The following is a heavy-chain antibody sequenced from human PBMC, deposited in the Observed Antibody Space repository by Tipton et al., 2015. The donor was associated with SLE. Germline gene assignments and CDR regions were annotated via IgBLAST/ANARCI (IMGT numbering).Heavy chain of an antibody. Sequence: GLVKPSETLSLTCAVYGGSFSGYYWSWIRQPPGKGLEWIGEINHSGSTNYNPSLKSRVTISVDTSKNQFSLKLSSVTAADTAVYYCARVYSSSWSGWFVPWGQGTLVTVSS. J-gene: IGHJ5*02. V-gene: IGHV4-34*01. D-gene: IGHD6-13*01. CDR1: GGSFSGYY. CDR2: INHSGST. CDR3: ARVYSSSWSGWFVP.